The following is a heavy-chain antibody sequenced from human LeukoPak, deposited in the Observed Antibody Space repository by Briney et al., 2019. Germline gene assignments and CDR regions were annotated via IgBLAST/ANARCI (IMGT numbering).Heavy chain of an antibody. J-gene: IGHJ4*02. V-gene: IGHV3-30*18. CDR2: ISYAGSNK. Sequence: GGSLRLSCAASGFTFSSYGMHWVRQAPGKGLEWVAVISYAGSNKYYADSVKGRFTLSRDYPKNTLYLQMNSLRAEDTAVYFCAKYSGSYYYPPNWDSWGQGTLVTVSS. D-gene: IGHD1-26*01. CDR1: GFTFSSYG. CDR3: AKYSGSYYYPPNWDS.